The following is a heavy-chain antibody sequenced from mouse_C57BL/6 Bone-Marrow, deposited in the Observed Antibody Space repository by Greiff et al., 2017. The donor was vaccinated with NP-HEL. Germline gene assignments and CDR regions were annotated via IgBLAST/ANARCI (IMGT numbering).Heavy chain of an antibody. CDR1: GFTFSDYY. V-gene: IGHV5-16*01. D-gene: IGHD4-1*01. J-gene: IGHJ3*01. Sequence: EVQVVDSEGGLVQPGSSMKLSCTASGFTFSDYYMAWVRQVPEKGLEWVANINYDGSSTYYLDSLKSRFIISRDNAKNILYLQMSSLKSEDTATYYCARDLGGPFAYWGQGTLVTVSA. CDR3: ARDLGGPFAY. CDR2: INYDGSST.